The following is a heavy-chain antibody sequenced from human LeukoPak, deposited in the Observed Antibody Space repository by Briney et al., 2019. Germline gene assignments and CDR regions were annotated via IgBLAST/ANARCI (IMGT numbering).Heavy chain of an antibody. V-gene: IGHV1-2*02. Sequence: ASVKVSCKASGYTFTGYYMHWVRQAPGQGLEWMGWINPNSGGTNYAQKFQGRVTMTRDTSISTAYMELSRLRSDDTAVYYCARVSLPKVFLDYWGQGTLVTVSS. J-gene: IGHJ4*02. CDR2: INPNSGGT. CDR3: ARVSLPKVFLDY. CDR1: GYTFTGYY. D-gene: IGHD3-22*01.